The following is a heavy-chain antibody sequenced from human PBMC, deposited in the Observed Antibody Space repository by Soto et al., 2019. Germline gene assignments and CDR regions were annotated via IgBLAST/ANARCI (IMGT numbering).Heavy chain of an antibody. V-gene: IGHV3-66*02. CDR1: GFTVSSNY. J-gene: IGHJ6*03. D-gene: IGHD7-27*01. Sequence: GGSLRLSCAASGFTVSSNYMSWVRQAPGKGLEWVSVIYSGGSTYYADSVKGRFTISRDNSKNKLYLQMNSLRAEDTAVYYCARVANWGWDYYYYMDVWGKGTTVTVSS. CDR3: ARVANWGWDYYYYMDV. CDR2: IYSGGST.